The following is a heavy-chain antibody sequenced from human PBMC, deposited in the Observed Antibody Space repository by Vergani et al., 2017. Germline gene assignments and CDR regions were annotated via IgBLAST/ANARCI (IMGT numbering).Heavy chain of an antibody. V-gene: IGHV4-31*03. D-gene: IGHD2-15*01. CDR2: IYYRGST. J-gene: IGHJ6*02. CDR3: ARDDRGTDCSGGSCDSGGDYYGMDV. Sequence: QVQLQESGPGLVKPSQTLSLTCTVSGGSISSGGYYWSWIRQHPGKGLEWIGYIYYRGSTYYNPSLKSRVTISVDTSKNQFSLKLSSVTAADTAVYYCARDDRGTDCSGGSCDSGGDYYGMDVWGQGTTVTVSS. CDR1: GGSISSGGYY.